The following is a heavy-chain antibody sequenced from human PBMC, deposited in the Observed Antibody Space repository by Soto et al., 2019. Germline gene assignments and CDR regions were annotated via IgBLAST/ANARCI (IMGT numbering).Heavy chain of an antibody. CDR1: GGSISSGDYY. D-gene: IGHD3-22*01. J-gene: IGHJ4*02. Sequence: SETLSLTCTVSGGSISSGDYYWSWIRQPPGKGLEWIGYIYHSGSTYYNPSLKSRVTISVDTSKNQVSLKLSSVTAADTAVYYCARDSLNYYDSSALALDWGQGTLVTVSS. CDR2: IYHSGST. V-gene: IGHV4-30-4*01. CDR3: ARDSLNYYDSSALALD.